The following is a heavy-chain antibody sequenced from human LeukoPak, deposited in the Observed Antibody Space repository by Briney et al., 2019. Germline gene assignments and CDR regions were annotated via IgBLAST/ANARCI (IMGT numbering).Heavy chain of an antibody. CDR2: INAGNGNT. CDR3: ARGGEYSYIDY. CDR1: GYTFTTYA. D-gene: IGHD3-16*01. Sequence: GASVKVSCKASGYTFTTYAMHWVRQAPGQRLEWMGWINAGNGNTKYSQKFQGRVTITRDTSASTAYMEVSSLRSEDTAVYYCARGGEYSYIDYWGQGTLVTVSS. V-gene: IGHV1-3*01. J-gene: IGHJ4*02.